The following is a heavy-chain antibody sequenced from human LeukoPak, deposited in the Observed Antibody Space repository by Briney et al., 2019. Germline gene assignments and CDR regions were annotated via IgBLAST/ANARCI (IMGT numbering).Heavy chain of an antibody. CDR2: ISSSSSYI. CDR3: ARGGDQITMVRGVIITFYLDY. V-gene: IGHV3-21*01. D-gene: IGHD3-10*01. Sequence: GGSLRLSCAASGFTFSSYSMNWVRQAPGKGLEWVSSISSSSSYIYYADSVKGRFTIPRDNDKNSLYLQMNSLRAEDTAVYYCARGGDQITMVRGVIITFYLDYWGQGTLVTVSS. CDR1: GFTFSSYS. J-gene: IGHJ4*02.